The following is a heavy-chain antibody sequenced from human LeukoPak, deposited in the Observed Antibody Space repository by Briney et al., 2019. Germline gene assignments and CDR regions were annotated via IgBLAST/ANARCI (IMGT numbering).Heavy chain of an antibody. CDR3: AKDQGNWKYAFDS. CDR2: ISGSGGST. CDR1: GFTFSSYA. Sequence: PGGSLRLSCAASGFTFSSYAMSWVRQAPGKGLEWVSAISGSGGSTYYADSVKGRFTISRDNSKNTVYLQMNSLRGEDTAVYYCAKDQGNWKYAFDSWGQGTLVTVSS. V-gene: IGHV3-23*01. J-gene: IGHJ4*02. D-gene: IGHD1-7*01.